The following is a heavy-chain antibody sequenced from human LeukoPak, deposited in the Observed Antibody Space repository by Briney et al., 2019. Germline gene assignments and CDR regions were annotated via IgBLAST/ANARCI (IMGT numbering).Heavy chain of an antibody. V-gene: IGHV1-3*04. D-gene: IGHD3-10*01. CDR1: GYTFTSYA. Sequence: ASVKVSCKASGYTFTSYAMHWVRQAPGQRLEWMAWINTGNGNAKYSEKFQGRVTITRDTSASTAYMDLSSLRSEDTAVYYCARVPLHDSNKYYYPHWGQGTVVTVSS. CDR2: INTGNGNA. CDR3: ARVPLHDSNKYYYPH. J-gene: IGHJ1*01.